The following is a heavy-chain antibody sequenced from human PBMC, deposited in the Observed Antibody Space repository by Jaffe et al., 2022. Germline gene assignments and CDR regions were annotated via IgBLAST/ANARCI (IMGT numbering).Heavy chain of an antibody. D-gene: IGHD4-17*01. CDR3: VRGPDYGTWADYFDY. Sequence: EVQLVESGGGLVQPGGSLRLSCSASGFTFSRHWMSWVRQAPGKGLEWVANINQDGRDNYSVDFVKGRFTISRDNAENSLHLQINSLRAEDTAIYYCVRGPDYGTWADYFDYWGRGTLVTVSS. J-gene: IGHJ4*02. CDR1: GFTFSRHW. V-gene: IGHV3-7*05. CDR2: INQDGRDN.